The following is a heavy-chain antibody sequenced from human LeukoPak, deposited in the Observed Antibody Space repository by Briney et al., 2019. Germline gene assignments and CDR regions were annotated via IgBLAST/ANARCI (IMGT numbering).Heavy chain of an antibody. CDR1: GYSISSGYY. J-gene: IGHJ6*03. V-gene: IGHV4-38-2*01. CDR3: ASAGYCSSTSCSPPSDLYCYYMDV. CDR2: IYHSGST. Sequence: SETLSLTCAVSGYSISSGYYWGWIRQPPGKGLEWIGSIYHSGSTYYNPSLKSRVTISVDTSKNQFSLKLSSVTAADTAVYYCASAGYCSSTSCSPPSDLYCYYMDVWGKGTTVTVSS. D-gene: IGHD2-2*01.